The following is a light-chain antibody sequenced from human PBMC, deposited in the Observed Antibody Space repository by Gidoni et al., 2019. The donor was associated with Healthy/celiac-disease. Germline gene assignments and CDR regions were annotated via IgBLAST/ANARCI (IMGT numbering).Light chain of an antibody. CDR2: NAS. V-gene: IGKV1-5*03. CDR1: QSISSW. CDR3: QQYNSYSRT. Sequence: DIQMTQSPSTLSASVGDRVTITCRASQSISSWLAWYQQKPGKAPKLLIDNASRLESGVPSRFSGSGSGTEFTLTISGLQPDDFATYYCQQYNSYSRTFGQGTKLEIK. J-gene: IGKJ2*01.